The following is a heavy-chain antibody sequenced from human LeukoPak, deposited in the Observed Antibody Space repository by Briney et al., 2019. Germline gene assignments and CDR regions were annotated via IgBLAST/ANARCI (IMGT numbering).Heavy chain of an antibody. Sequence: ASVKVSCKASGYTFTSYDINWVRQATGQGLEWMGWMNPNSGSTGYAQKFQGRVTMTRNTSISTAYMELSSLRSEDTAVYYCARAIEDSSSWYHGYDAFDIWGQGTMVTVSS. CDR3: ARAIEDSSSWYHGYDAFDI. D-gene: IGHD6-13*01. CDR1: GYTFTSYD. V-gene: IGHV1-8*01. CDR2: MNPNSGST. J-gene: IGHJ3*02.